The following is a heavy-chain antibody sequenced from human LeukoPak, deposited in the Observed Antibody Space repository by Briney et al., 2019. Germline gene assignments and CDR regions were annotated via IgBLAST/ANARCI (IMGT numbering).Heavy chain of an antibody. D-gene: IGHD3-22*01. V-gene: IGHV4-61*02. J-gene: IGHJ5*02. CDR1: GGSLSRGSYY. CDR2: IYTSGST. Sequence: SETLSLTCTVSGGSLSRGSYYWRWLRQPAGTGLEWIGRIYTSGSTNYNPSLKSRVTISVDTSKNPFSLKQSTVTASETAVYYSARESQTYYYDSSGYYKNWFDPWGQGTLVTVSS. CDR3: ARESQTYYYDSSGYYKNWFDP.